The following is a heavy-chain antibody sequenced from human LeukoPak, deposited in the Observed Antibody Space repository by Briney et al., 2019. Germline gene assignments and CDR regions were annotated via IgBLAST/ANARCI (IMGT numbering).Heavy chain of an antibody. CDR3: ARAPKKGYYYGSGGFDY. CDR2: IYHSGST. V-gene: IGHV4-30-2*01. Sequence: SETLSLTCAVSGYSISSGGYSWSWIRQPPGKGLEWIGYIYHSGSTYYSPSLKSRVTISVDTSKNQFSLKLSSVTAADTAVYYCARAPKKGYYYGSGGFDYWGQGTLVTVSS. J-gene: IGHJ4*02. CDR1: GYSISSGGYS. D-gene: IGHD3-10*01.